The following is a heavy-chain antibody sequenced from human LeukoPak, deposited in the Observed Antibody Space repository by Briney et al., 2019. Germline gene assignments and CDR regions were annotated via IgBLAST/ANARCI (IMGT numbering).Heavy chain of an antibody. CDR1: GGSFSGFY. Sequence: SETLSLTCAVYGGSFSGFYWSWIRQPPGKGLEWIGEINHSGSTNDNPSLKSRVTISVDTSKNQFSLNLSSVTAADTAVYYCARGRGGLGGMEVWGQGTKVNVSS. D-gene: IGHD4-23*01. J-gene: IGHJ6*02. CDR2: INHSGST. CDR3: ARGRGGLGGMEV. V-gene: IGHV4-34*01.